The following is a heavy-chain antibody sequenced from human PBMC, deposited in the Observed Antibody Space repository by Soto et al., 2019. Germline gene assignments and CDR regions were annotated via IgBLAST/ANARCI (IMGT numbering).Heavy chain of an antibody. CDR1: GGSFSVYY. J-gene: IGHJ5*02. V-gene: IGHV4-34*01. Sequence: SETLSLTCAVYGGSFSVYYWSWIRQPPGKGLEWIGEINHSGSTNYNPSLKSRVTISVDTSKNQFSLKLSSVTAADTAVYYCARGRGVGVYIWGSYRVIPWFDPWGQGTLVTVSS. CDR3: ARGRGVGVYIWGSYRVIPWFDP. CDR2: INHSGST. D-gene: IGHD3-16*02.